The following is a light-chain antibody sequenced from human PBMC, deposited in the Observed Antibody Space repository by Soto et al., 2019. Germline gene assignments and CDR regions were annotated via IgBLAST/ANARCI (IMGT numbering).Light chain of an antibody. V-gene: IGLV2-14*03. CDR2: DVT. J-gene: IGLJ2*01. CDR1: SSDVGRYNY. Sequence: QSALTQPASVSGSPGQSITISCTGTSSDVGRYNYVSWYQQHPGKAPKFMIYDVTTRPSGVSNRFSGSKSGNTASLTISGLQDEDEADYYCSSFTSSDTVLFGGGTKLTVL. CDR3: SSFTSSDTVL.